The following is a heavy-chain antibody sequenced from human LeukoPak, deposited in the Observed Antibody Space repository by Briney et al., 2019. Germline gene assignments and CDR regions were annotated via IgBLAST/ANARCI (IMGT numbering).Heavy chain of an antibody. CDR3: AREGLGYGDFDY. CDR2: ISNRDKDT. Sequence: GGSLRLSCVASGFIVSSNYMSWVRQAPGKGLEWVSYISNRDKDTNYADSVKGRFTISRDNAKNSLYLQMNSLRAEDTAVYYCAREGLGYGDFDYWGQGTLVTVSS. D-gene: IGHD5-18*01. J-gene: IGHJ4*02. V-gene: IGHV3-11*06. CDR1: GFIVSSNY.